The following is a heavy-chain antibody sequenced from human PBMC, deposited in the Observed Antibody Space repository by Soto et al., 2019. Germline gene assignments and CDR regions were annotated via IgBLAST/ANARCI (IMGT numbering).Heavy chain of an antibody. Sequence: QLQLQESGPGLVKPSETLSLTCTVSGGSISSSSYYWGWIRQPPGKGLEWIGSIYYSGSTYYNPSLKSRVNISVGTSKNQFSLELSSVTAADTAVYYCARHDPYCSGGSCYPRGMNWFDPWGQGTLVTVSS. CDR1: GGSISSSSYY. J-gene: IGHJ5*02. D-gene: IGHD2-15*01. V-gene: IGHV4-39*01. CDR2: IYYSGST. CDR3: ARHDPYCSGGSCYPRGMNWFDP.